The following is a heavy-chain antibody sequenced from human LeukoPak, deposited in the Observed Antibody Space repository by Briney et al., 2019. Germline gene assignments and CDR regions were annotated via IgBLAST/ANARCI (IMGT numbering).Heavy chain of an antibody. D-gene: IGHD3-22*01. CDR1: GFTFSSYS. CDR2: ISSSSSTI. CDR3: ARDGAPVLPTNDYYDSSGYPDFDY. V-gene: IGHV3-48*01. J-gene: IGHJ4*02. Sequence: PGGSLRLSCAASGFTFSSYSMNWVRQAPGKGLEWVSYISSSSSTIYYADSVKGRFTISRDNAKNSLYLQMNSLRAEDTAVYYCARDGAPVLPTNDYYDSSGYPDFDYWGQGTLVTVSS.